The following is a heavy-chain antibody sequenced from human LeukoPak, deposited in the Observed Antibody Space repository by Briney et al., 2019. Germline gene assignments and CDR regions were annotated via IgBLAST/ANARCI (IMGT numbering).Heavy chain of an antibody. CDR2: INPSGDST. V-gene: IGHV1-46*01. Sequence: ASVKVSCKASGYTFTSNYMHWVRQAPGQGLEWMGIINPSGDSTSYAQKFQGRVTMTRDTSTSTVYMELSSLRSEDTAVYYCARESPLGERRYDSAHYFDYWGQGTLVTVSS. CDR3: ARESPLGERRYDSAHYFDY. CDR1: GYTFTSNY. D-gene: IGHD3-22*01. J-gene: IGHJ4*02.